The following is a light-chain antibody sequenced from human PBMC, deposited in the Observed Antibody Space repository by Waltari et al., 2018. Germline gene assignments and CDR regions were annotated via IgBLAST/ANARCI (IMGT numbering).Light chain of an antibody. CDR2: SDS. CDR3: QVWDSSRDHVV. CDR1: NIGNKG. Sequence: SYVLTQAPSVSVAPGETARITCGGNNIGNKGVHWFQQPPGQAPILVISSDSDRPSGIPVRFSGSNSGNTATLAISRVEAGDEVDYYCQVWDSSRDHVVFGGGTKLTVL. J-gene: IGLJ2*01. V-gene: IGLV3-21*04.